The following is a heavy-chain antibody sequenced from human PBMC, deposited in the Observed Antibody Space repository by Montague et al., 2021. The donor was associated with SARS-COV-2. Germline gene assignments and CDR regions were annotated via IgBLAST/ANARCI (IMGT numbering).Heavy chain of an antibody. Sequence: SLSLSWAASRFTFSDFWMNWVRQAPGKGLEWVADIKHDGSEKSYVDSVKGRFTISRDNAKNSLYLQMNSLRAEDTAVYDCARGSTGWYAIFGHYGMDVWGQGTTVTVSS. CDR1: RFTFSDFW. V-gene: IGHV3-7*01. CDR2: IKHDGSEK. CDR3: ARGSTGWYAIFGHYGMDV. D-gene: IGHD2-2*01. J-gene: IGHJ6*02.